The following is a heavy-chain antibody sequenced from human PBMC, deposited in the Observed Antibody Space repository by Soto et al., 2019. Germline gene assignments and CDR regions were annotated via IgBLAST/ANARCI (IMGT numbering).Heavy chain of an antibody. CDR2: IYYSGST. D-gene: IGHD5-12*01. Sequence: PSETLSLTCTVSGGSISSGGYYWSWIRQHPGKGLEWIGYIYYSGSTYYNPSLKSRVTISVDTSKNQFSLKLSSVTAADTAVYYCSRARVGYSGYDPDYYYYMDVWGKGTTVTVSS. J-gene: IGHJ6*03. V-gene: IGHV4-31*03. CDR3: SRARVGYSGYDPDYYYYMDV. CDR1: GGSISSGGYY.